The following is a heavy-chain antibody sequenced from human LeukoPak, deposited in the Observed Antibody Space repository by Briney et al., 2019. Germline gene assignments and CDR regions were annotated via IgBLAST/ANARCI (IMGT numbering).Heavy chain of an antibody. Sequence: SETLSLTCTVSGGSISSSSYYWGWIRQPPGKGLEWIGSIYYSGSTYYNPSLKSRVTISVDTSKNQFSLKLSSVTAADTAVYYCARSAAMGARKGFDPWGQGTLVTVSS. CDR3: ARSAAMGARKGFDP. D-gene: IGHD6-25*01. CDR2: IYYSGST. V-gene: IGHV4-39*01. J-gene: IGHJ5*02. CDR1: GGSISSSSYY.